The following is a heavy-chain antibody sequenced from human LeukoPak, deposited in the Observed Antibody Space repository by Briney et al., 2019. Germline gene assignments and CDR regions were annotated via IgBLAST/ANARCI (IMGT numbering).Heavy chain of an antibody. CDR1: GGSISSGSYY. CDR3: AREGWYSSSY. D-gene: IGHD6-6*01. J-gene: IGHJ4*02. Sequence: PSQTLSLTXTVSGGSISSGSYYWSWIWQPAGKGLEWIGRIYTSGSTNYNPSLKSRVTISVDTSKNQFSLKLSSVTAADTAVYYCAREGWYSSSYWGQGTLVTVSS. V-gene: IGHV4-61*02. CDR2: IYTSGST.